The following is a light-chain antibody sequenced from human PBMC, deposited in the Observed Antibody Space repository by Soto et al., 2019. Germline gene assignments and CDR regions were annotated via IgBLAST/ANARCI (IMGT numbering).Light chain of an antibody. V-gene: IGLV2-11*01. CDR3: CSYAGSYTVV. J-gene: IGLJ2*01. CDR2: DVS. CDR1: SSDVAYYNY. Sequence: QSALTQPRSVSGSPGQSVTISCTGTSSDVAYYNYVSWYQHHPGKAPQLMIYDVSKRPSGVPDRFSGSKSGNTASLTISGLQAEDGADYYCCSYAGSYTVVFGGGTKLTVL.